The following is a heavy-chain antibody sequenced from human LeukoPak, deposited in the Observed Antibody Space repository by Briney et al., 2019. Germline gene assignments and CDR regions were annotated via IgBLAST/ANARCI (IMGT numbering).Heavy chain of an antibody. CDR1: GGSVSSSHNS. J-gene: IGHJ6*02. V-gene: IGHV4-39*01. Sequence: SETLSLTCTVSGGSVSSSHNSWGWIRQPPGEGLEWIGSIYHNGSTYYNPSLKSRVTISVDTSKNQFSLKLSSVTAADTAVYYCARGRGRGRSFPTYSYGRDYYYYGMDVWGQGTTVTVSS. CDR3: ARGRGRGRSFPTYSYGRDYYYYGMDV. CDR2: IYHNGST. D-gene: IGHD5-18*01.